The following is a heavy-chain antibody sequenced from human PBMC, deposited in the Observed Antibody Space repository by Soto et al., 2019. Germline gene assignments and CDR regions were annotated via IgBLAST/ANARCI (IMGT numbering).Heavy chain of an antibody. J-gene: IGHJ4*02. D-gene: IGHD2-21*01. CDR3: TRGRSMIANDDFEY. CDR1: GFAVSSYS. V-gene: IGHV3-30-3*01. CDR2: MSFDGNSK. Sequence: PGGSLRLSCAASGFAVSSYSMHWVRQAPGKGLEWVAAMSFDGNSKYFADSVEGRFKISRDTSKNTWSLEMGSLGVEDSALYHCTRGRSMIANDDFEYWGQGTQVTVSS.